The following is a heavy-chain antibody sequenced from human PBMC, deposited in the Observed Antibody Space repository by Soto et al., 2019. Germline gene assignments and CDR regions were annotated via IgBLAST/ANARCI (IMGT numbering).Heavy chain of an antibody. CDR1: GFTFSSYA. Sequence: QVQLVESGGGVVQPGRSLRLSCAASGFTFSSYAMHWVRQAPGKGLERVAVISYDGSNKYYADSVKGRFTISRDNSKNTLYLQMNSLRAEDTAVYYCARDPGTDSSGPIRYYYYYGMDVWGQGTTVTVSS. CDR2: ISYDGSNK. J-gene: IGHJ6*02. CDR3: ARDPGTDSSGPIRYYYYYGMDV. V-gene: IGHV3-30-3*01. D-gene: IGHD6-25*01.